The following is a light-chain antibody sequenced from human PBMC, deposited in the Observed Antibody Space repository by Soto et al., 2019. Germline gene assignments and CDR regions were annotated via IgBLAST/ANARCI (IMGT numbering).Light chain of an antibody. J-gene: IGKJ5*01. CDR3: QQRSNWRRT. V-gene: IGKV3-15*01. Sequence: EIVLTQSPATLSVYPGERVTFSCRASQNIHTNLAWYQQKPGQAPRLLFYGASTGATGLPARFSGSGSGTEFTLTINSLQPEDFAVYYCQQRSNWRRTFGQGTRLDIK. CDR2: GAS. CDR1: QNIHTN.